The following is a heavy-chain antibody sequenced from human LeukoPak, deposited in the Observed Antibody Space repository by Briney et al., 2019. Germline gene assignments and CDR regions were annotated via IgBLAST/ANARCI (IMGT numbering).Heavy chain of an antibody. CDR1: GFTFSSYA. V-gene: IGHV3-64*01. D-gene: IGHD5-12*01. Sequence: GGSLRLSCAASGFTFSSYAMHWVRQAPGKGLEYVSAISSNGGSTYYANSVKGRFTISRDNSKNTLYLQMGSLRAEDMAVYYCARGYSGYDLFYYYYYYMDVWGKGTTVTVS. CDR3: ARGYSGYDLFYYYYYYMDV. J-gene: IGHJ6*03. CDR2: ISSNGGST.